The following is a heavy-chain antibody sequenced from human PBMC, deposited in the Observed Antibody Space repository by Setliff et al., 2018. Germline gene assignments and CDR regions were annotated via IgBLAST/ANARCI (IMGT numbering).Heavy chain of an antibody. CDR1: GYRFTTYW. CDR3: AREHVSGHSEY. V-gene: IGHV5-51*01. D-gene: IGHD1-26*01. Sequence: AGESLKISCKGSGYRFTTYWIAWVRQKPGKGLEWMGIVYPGDSDTQYSPSFQGQVTFSSDKSINTAYLHLSSLKASDTAMYYCAREHVSGHSEYWGQGTLVTVSS. CDR2: VYPGDSDT. J-gene: IGHJ4*02.